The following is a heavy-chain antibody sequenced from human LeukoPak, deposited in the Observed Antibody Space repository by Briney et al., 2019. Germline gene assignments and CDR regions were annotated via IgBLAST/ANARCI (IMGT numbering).Heavy chain of an antibody. CDR1: GYSISSGFC. D-gene: IGHD3-10*01. CDR2: IYHSGST. V-gene: IGHV4-38-2*02. J-gene: IGHJ6*03. CDR3: ARQGGLWFGELLSASYYYYMDV. Sequence: SETLSLTCTVSGYSISSGFCWCGMPQPPGEGLDWFGSIYHSGSTYNNPSLKSRVTISVDTSKNQFSLRLSSVPAADTAVYYCARQGGLWFGELLSASYYYYMDVWGKGTTVTISS.